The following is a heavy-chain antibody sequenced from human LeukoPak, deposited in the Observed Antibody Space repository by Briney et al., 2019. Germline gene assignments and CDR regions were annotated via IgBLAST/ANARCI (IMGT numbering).Heavy chain of an antibody. CDR3: ARDWDYYDSSGYYP. V-gene: IGHV1-8*01. J-gene: IGHJ5*02. CDR1: GYTFTSYD. Sequence: GASVKVSCKASGYTFTSYDINWVRQATGKGLEWMGWMNPNSGNTGYAQKFQGRVTMTRNTSISTAYMELSSLRSEDTAVYYCARDWDYYDSSGYYPWGQGTLVTVSS. D-gene: IGHD3-22*01. CDR2: MNPNSGNT.